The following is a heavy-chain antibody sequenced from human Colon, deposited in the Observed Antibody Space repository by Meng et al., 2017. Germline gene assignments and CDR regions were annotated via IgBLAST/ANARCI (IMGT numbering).Heavy chain of an antibody. V-gene: IGHV1-69*10. J-gene: IGHJ4*02. CDR3: ARDPPHSSGWLRSDH. CDR1: GDTFSNFG. Sequence: SVKVSCKGSGDTFSNFGTSWERQAPGQGLEWMGGITPILDTTNYAQKFQGRLKITADKSTNTVYMELSSLTSDDTAVYYCARDPPHSSGWLRSDHWGQGTLVTVSS. CDR2: ITPILDTT. D-gene: IGHD6-19*01.